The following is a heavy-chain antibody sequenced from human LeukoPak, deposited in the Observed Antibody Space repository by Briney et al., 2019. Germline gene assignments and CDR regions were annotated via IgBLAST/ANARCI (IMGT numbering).Heavy chain of an antibody. J-gene: IGHJ6*03. D-gene: IGHD2-15*01. CDR1: GYTFTSYG. V-gene: IGHV1-18*01. Sequence: ASVTVSCKASGYTFTSYGISWVRQAPGQGLEWMGWISAYNGNTNYAQKLQGRVTMTTDTSTSTAYMELRSLRSDDTAVYYCARSPPSIYCSGGSCYYYYYMDVWGKGTTVTVSS. CDR3: ARSPPSIYCSGGSCYYYYYMDV. CDR2: ISAYNGNT.